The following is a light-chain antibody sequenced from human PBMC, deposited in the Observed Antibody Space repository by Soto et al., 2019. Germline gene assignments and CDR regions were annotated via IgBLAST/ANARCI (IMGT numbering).Light chain of an antibody. V-gene: IGLV1-40*01. CDR1: SSNIGAHYD. J-gene: IGLJ1*01. CDR2: GNS. CDR3: QYYDNSMSVYV. Sequence: QSVLTQPPSVSGAPGQRVTISCTGSSSNIGAHYDVHWYQQLPGTAPKLLIYGNSNRPSGVPDRFSGSKSGTSASLAITGFQAEDEADYYCQYYDNSMSVYVTGNGTKVTVL.